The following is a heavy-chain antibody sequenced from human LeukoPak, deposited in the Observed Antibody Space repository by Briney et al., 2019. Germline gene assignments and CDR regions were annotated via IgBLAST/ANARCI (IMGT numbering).Heavy chain of an antibody. CDR2: IKQDGSEK. J-gene: IGHJ4*02. D-gene: IGHD3-22*01. CDR1: GFTFSSYW. V-gene: IGHV3-7*04. CDR3: ARAYYYDSSGYYPFDY. Sequence: GGSLRLSCAASGFTFSSYWMSWVRQAPGKGLEWVANIKQDGSEKYYVDSVEGRFTISRDNAKNSLYLQMNSLRAEDTAVYYCARAYYYDSSGYYPFDYWGQGTLVTVSS.